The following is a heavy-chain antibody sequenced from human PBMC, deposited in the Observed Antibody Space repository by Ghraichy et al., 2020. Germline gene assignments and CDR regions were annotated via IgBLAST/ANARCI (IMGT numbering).Heavy chain of an antibody. CDR3: AKAQDIVVVAHYYHYGMDV. D-gene: IGHD2-15*01. CDR1: GFTFSSYA. Sequence: GGSLRLSCAASGFTFSSYAMSWVRQAPGKGLEWVSSISGSGGTTFYADAVKGRFTISRDNSKNTLYLQMNSLRAEDTAVYYCAKAQDIVVVAHYYHYGMDVWGQGTTVTVSS. CDR2: ISGSGGTT. J-gene: IGHJ6*02. V-gene: IGHV3-23*01.